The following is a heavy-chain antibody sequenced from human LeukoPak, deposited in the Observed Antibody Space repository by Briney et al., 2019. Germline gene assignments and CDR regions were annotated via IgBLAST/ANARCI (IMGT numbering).Heavy chain of an antibody. Sequence: SETLSLTCTVSGGSVSSGSYYWSWIRQPPGKGLEWIGYIYYSGRTNYNPSLKSRVTISVDTSKNQFSLKLSSVTAADTAVYYCAREAPLLPAAAPRPGYYYGMDVWGKGTTVTVSS. CDR1: GGSVSSGSYY. V-gene: IGHV4-61*01. D-gene: IGHD2-2*01. CDR2: IYYSGRT. J-gene: IGHJ6*04. CDR3: AREAPLLPAAAPRPGYYYGMDV.